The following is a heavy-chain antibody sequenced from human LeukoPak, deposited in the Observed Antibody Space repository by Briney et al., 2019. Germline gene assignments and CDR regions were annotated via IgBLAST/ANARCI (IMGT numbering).Heavy chain of an antibody. CDR2: IYTSGST. Sequence: PSETLSLTCTVSGGSISSYYWSWIRQPAGKGLEWIGRIYTSGSTNYNPSLKSRVTMSVDTSKNQFSLKLSSVTAADTAVYYCARDLQYCSSTSCYIALDIWGQGTMVTVSS. D-gene: IGHD2-2*02. CDR1: GGSISSYY. CDR3: ARDLQYCSSTSCYIALDI. J-gene: IGHJ3*02. V-gene: IGHV4-4*07.